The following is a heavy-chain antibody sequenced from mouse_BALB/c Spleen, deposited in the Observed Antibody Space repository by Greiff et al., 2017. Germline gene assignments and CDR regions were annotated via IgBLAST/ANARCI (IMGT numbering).Heavy chain of an antibody. D-gene: IGHD1-1*02. CDR1: GYAFTNYL. CDR2: INPGSGGT. J-gene: IGHJ4*01. Sequence: QVQLQQSGAELVRPGTSVKVSCKASGYAFTNYLIEWVKQRPGQGLEWIGVINPGSGGTNYNEKFKGKATLTADKSSSTAYMQLSSLTSDDSAVYFCARGDYGPYYAMDYWGQGTSVTVSS. V-gene: IGHV1-54*01. CDR3: ARGDYGPYYAMDY.